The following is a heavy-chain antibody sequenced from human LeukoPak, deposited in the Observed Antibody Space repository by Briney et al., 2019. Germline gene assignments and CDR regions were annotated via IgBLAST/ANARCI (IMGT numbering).Heavy chain of an antibody. Sequence: GGSLRLSCAVSGFTFTSYWMSWVRQAPGKGLEWVSVIYSGGSTYYADSVKGRFTISRDNSKNTLYLQMNSLRAEDTAVYYCARGMGGYYAYYYYGMDVWGQGTTVTVSS. V-gene: IGHV3-53*01. CDR3: ARGMGGYYAYYYYGMDV. CDR2: IYSGGST. CDR1: GFTFTSYW. J-gene: IGHJ6*02. D-gene: IGHD3-3*01.